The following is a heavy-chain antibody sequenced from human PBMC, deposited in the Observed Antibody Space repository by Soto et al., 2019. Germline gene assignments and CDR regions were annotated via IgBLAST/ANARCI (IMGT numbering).Heavy chain of an antibody. Sequence: EVQLLESGGGLVQPGGSLRLSCAASGFTFSSYAMNWVRQAPGKGLEWDSVISGSDGSTYYADSVKGRFTISRDNSKNMLNLQMNSLRAEDTAVYYCARRSSSWYFDYWGQGTLVTVSS. CDR3: ARRSSSWYFDY. CDR1: GFTFSSYA. J-gene: IGHJ4*02. V-gene: IGHV3-23*01. CDR2: ISGSDGST. D-gene: IGHD6-13*01.